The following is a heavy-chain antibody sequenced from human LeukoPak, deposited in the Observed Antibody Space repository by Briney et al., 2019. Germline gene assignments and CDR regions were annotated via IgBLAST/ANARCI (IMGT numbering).Heavy chain of an antibody. J-gene: IGHJ4*02. D-gene: IGHD4-17*01. Sequence: PGGSLRLSCAASGFTFSSYEMNWVRQAPGKGLEWVSYISSSGSTIHYADSVKGRFTISRDNAKNSLYLQMNSLRAEDTAVYYCARDTDYGDYAYWGQGTLVTVSS. CDR3: ARDTDYGDYAY. CDR2: ISSSGSTI. V-gene: IGHV3-48*03. CDR1: GFTFSSYE.